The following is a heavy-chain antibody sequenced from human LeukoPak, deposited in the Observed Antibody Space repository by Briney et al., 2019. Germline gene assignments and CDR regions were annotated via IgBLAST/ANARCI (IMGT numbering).Heavy chain of an antibody. D-gene: IGHD3-10*01. V-gene: IGHV5-51*01. J-gene: IGHJ5*02. CDR2: IYPGDSDT. Sequence: GESLKISCKGSGSRFTSYWIGWVRQMPGKGLEWMGIIYPGDSDTRYSPSFQGQVTISADKSISTAYLQWSSLKASDTAMYYCARHGVSGSYYKNWFDPWGQGTLVTVSS. CDR1: GSRFTSYW. CDR3: ARHGVSGSYYKNWFDP.